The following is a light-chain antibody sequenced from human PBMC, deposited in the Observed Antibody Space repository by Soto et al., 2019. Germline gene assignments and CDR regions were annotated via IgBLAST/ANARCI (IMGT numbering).Light chain of an antibody. CDR1: SSDIGGYDY. CDR2: DVN. J-gene: IGLJ2*01. Sequence: QSALTQPASVSVSPGQSGTLSCTGTSSDIGGYDYVSWYQRYPGQAPKLIIYDVNNRHSGVSNRRSDSKSDNTASLTISGLQAEAEVDYYCTSYASSSTHVVFGGGTTLTVL. CDR3: TSYASSSTHVV. V-gene: IGLV2-14*01.